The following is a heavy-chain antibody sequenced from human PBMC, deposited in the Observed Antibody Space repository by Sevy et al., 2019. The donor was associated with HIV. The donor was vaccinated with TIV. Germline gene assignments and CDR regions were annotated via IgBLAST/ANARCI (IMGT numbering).Heavy chain of an antibody. V-gene: IGHV4-34*01. CDR2: VSQSGSA. CDR3: ARGPLFSPEYCSGGTCPTIDF. Sequence: SETLSLTCAVSGVSFSDYYWAWIRQAPGKGLEWIGEVSQSGSANYNPSLRSRVIMSLDTSKNHVSLKSTSVTAADTAMHYCARGPLFSPEYCSGGTCPTIDFWSQGTLVTVSS. D-gene: IGHD2-15*01. J-gene: IGHJ4*01. CDR1: GVSFSDYY.